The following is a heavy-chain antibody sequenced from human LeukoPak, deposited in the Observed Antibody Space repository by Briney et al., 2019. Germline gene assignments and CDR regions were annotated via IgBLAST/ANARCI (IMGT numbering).Heavy chain of an antibody. V-gene: IGHV3-7*05. J-gene: IGHJ4*02. CDR1: GFTFSGHW. CDR3: ARNYGSPDY. Sequence: GGSLRLSCAASGFTFSGHWMSWVRQAPGKGLEWVANINQDGSGKYYVDSVEGRFTISRDNAKNSLYPQMNSLEAEDTALYYCARNYGSPDYWGQGTLVTVSS. CDR2: INQDGSGK. D-gene: IGHD3-10*01.